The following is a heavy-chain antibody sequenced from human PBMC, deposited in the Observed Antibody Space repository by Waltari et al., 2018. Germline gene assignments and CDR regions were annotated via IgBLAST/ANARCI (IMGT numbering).Heavy chain of an antibody. Sequence: QVQLQQWGAGLLKPSETLSLTCAVYGGSFSGYYWSWIRQPPGKGLEWIGEINHSGSTNYNPSLKSRVTIAVDTSKNQFSLKLSSVTAADTAVYYCARGRRIEAVGDPVGSWFDPWGQGTLVTVSS. V-gene: IGHV4-34*01. CDR1: GGSFSGYY. D-gene: IGHD1-26*01. CDR2: INHSGST. CDR3: ARGRRIEAVGDPVGSWFDP. J-gene: IGHJ5*02.